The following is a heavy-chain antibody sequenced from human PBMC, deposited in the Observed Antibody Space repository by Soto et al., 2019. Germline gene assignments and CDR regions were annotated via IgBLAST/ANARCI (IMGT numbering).Heavy chain of an antibody. CDR2: IWQDGSTK. CDR1: GGIFRQFG. Sequence: EGSLRLSWAAPGGIFRQFGMQWVRKARGKGLEWVSLIWQDGSTKYYADSVKGRFTISRDNSDNMLYLHMNNLRAEDTALDYCAIDADSTRPYSGNDYCGQGTLVTVSS. V-gene: IGHV3-33*01. D-gene: IGHD6-6*01. J-gene: IGHJ4*02. CDR3: AIDADSTRPYSGNDY.